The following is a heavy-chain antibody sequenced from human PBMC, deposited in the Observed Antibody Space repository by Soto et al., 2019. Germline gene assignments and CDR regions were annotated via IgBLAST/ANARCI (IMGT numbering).Heavy chain of an antibody. CDR1: GYSFTSYW. CDR2: IYPGDSDT. D-gene: IGHD3-10*01. V-gene: IGHV5-51*01. J-gene: IGHJ4*02. CDR3: ARFSRSGSYRHSRHFEY. Sequence: PGESLKISCKGSGYSFTSYWIGWVRQMPGKGLEWMGIIYPGDSDTRYSPSFQGQVTISADKSISTAYLQWSSLKASDTAMYYCARFSRSGSYRHSRHFEYWGQGTLVTVSS.